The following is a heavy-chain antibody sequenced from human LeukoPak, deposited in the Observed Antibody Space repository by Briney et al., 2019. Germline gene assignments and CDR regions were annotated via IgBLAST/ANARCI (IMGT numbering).Heavy chain of an antibody. V-gene: IGHV4-39*01. CDR2: IYYSGST. J-gene: IGHJ4*02. D-gene: IGHD1-26*01. CDR1: GGSISSSSYY. Sequence: SETLPLTCTVSGGSISSSSYYWGWIRQPPGKGLEWIGSIYYSGSTYYNPSLKSRVTISVDTSKNQFSLKLSSVTAADTAVYYCARANSGSYLDYWGQGTLVTVSS. CDR3: ARANSGSYLDY.